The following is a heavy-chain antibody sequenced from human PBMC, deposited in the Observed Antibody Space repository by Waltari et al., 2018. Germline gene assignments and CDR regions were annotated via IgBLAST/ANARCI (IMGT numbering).Heavy chain of an antibody. CDR2: IWFDGIGK. V-gene: IGHV3-33*01. CDR3: ATTSGTNWHLNY. D-gene: IGHD1-1*01. J-gene: IGHJ4*02. Sequence: QVQVVESGGGVVQPGRSLRLSCGVSVLTFSNYGMHWVRQAPGKGLEWVAIIWFDGIGKYYADSVKGRFTISRDNSKNSLYLQMNSLRAEDTAVYYCATTSGTNWHLNYWGQGTLVTVSS. CDR1: VLTFSNYG.